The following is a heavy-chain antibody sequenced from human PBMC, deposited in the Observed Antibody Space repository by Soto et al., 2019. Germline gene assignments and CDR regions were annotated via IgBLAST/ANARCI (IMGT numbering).Heavy chain of an antibody. CDR2: MNPNSGNT. CDR3: ARHIHRITIFVVVIGDYGMDV. J-gene: IGHJ6*02. CDR1: GYTFTSYE. V-gene: IGHV1-8*01. Sequence: QVQLVQSGAEVKKPGASVKVSCKASGYTFTSYEINWVRQATGQGLEWMGWMNPNSGNTGYAQKFHGRVTMTRNTSLSTAYMELSSLRSEDTAVYYCARHIHRITIFVVVIGDYGMDVWGQGTTVTVSS. D-gene: IGHD3-3*01.